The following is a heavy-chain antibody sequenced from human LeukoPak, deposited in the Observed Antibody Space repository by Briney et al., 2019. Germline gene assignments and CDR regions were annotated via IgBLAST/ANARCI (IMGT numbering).Heavy chain of an antibody. Sequence: SETLSLTCTVSGGSVSSGSYYWTWIRQPPGKGLGWIGYISYSGSTNYNPSLKSRVTISVDTSKNQFSLNLSSVTAADTAVYYCARRGSGGRSFDIWGQGTMVTVSS. CDR2: ISYSGST. D-gene: IGHD2-15*01. V-gene: IGHV4-61*01. CDR1: GGSVSSGSYY. J-gene: IGHJ3*02. CDR3: ARRGSGGRSFDI.